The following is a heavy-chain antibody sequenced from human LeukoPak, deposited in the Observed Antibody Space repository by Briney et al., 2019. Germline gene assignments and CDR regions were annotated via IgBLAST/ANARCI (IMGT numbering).Heavy chain of an antibody. CDR1: GGSISSSSYY. V-gene: IGHV4-39*01. J-gene: IGHJ4*02. D-gene: IGHD1-26*01. Sequence: SETLSLTCTVSGGSISSSSYYWGWIRQPPGKGLEWIGSIYYSGSTYYSPSLKSRVTISVDTSKNQFSLKLSSVTAADTAVYYCARQLRGSYYANFDYWGQGTLVTVSS. CDR2: IYYSGST. CDR3: ARQLRGSYYANFDY.